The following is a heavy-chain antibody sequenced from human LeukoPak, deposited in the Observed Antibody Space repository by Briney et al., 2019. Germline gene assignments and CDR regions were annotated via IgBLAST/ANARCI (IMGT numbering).Heavy chain of an antibody. V-gene: IGHV1-69*05. CDR2: IIPIFGTA. Sequence: SVKVSCKASGGTFSSYAISWVRQAPGQGLEWMGGIIPIFGTANYAQKFQGRVTITTDESTSTAYMELSSLRSEDTAVYYCASLTNGYSGYVDYWGQGTLVTVSS. CDR1: GGTFSSYA. J-gene: IGHJ4*02. CDR3: ASLTNGYSGYVDY. D-gene: IGHD1-26*01.